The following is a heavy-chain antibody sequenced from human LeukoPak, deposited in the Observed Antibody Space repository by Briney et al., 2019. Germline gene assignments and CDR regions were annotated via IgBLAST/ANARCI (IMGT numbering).Heavy chain of an antibody. D-gene: IGHD6-19*01. J-gene: IGHJ4*02. CDR2: ISYDGSNK. CDR3: AKDSLSSSGWYPYFDY. CDR1: GFTFSSYG. Sequence: GGSLRLSCAASGFTFSSYGMHWVRQAPGKGLEWLAVISYDGSNKYYADSVKGRFTISRDNSKNTLYLQMNSLRAEDTAVYYCAKDSLSSSGWYPYFDYWGQGTLVTVSS. V-gene: IGHV3-30*18.